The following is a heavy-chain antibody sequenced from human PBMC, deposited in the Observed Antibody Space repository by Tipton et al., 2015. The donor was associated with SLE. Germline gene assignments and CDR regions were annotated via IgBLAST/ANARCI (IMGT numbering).Heavy chain of an antibody. CDR2: IHHTGDT. CDR1: GGSISSSTYF. D-gene: IGHD2-15*01. Sequence: TLSLTCTVSGGSISSSTYFWGWIRQPPGKGLEWIGHIHHTGDTYYNPSLKSRVTISVDTSKNQFSLKLSSVTAADTAVYYCARRGYCSGGRCRYFDLWGRGTLVTVSS. V-gene: IGHV4-39*01. CDR3: ARRGYCSGGRCRYFDL. J-gene: IGHJ2*01.